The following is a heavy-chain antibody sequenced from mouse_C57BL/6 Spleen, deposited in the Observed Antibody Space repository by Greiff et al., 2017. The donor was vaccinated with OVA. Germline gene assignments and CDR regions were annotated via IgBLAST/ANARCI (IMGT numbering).Heavy chain of an antibody. Sequence: EVMLVESGGGLVKPGGSLKLSCAASGFTFSSYAMSWVRQTPEKRLEWVATISDGGSYTYYPDNVKGRFTISRDNAKNNLYLQMSHLKSEDTAMYYCARDQRSNYEFAYWGQGTLVTVSA. CDR1: GFTFSSYA. J-gene: IGHJ3*01. D-gene: IGHD2-5*01. CDR2: ISDGGSYT. V-gene: IGHV5-4*01. CDR3: ARDQRSNYEFAY.